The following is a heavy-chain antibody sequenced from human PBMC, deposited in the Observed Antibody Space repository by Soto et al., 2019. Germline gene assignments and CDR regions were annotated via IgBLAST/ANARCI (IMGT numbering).Heavy chain of an antibody. CDR2: IYSGDDETR. Sequence: EAQLVESGGGLIQPGGSLRLSCAASGFTVSDNHMNWVRQVPGKGLEWVSVIYSGDDETRYYADSVKGRFSISRDTSRNTVFLHMRSLRVEDTAVYYCARGGYFYAINVNGKPFDVWGQGTMVTVS. V-gene: IGHV3-53*01. CDR3: ARGGYFYAINVNGKPFDV. J-gene: IGHJ3*01. D-gene: IGHD2-2*01. CDR1: GFTVSDNH.